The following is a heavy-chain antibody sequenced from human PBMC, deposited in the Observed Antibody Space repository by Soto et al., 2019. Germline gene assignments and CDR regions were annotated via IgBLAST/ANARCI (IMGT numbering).Heavy chain of an antibody. V-gene: IGHV1-69*01. CDR2: IIPMSGTT. CDR1: GGTFSSNA. CDR3: ARDTYCGGDCHSGYYYGMDV. Sequence: QVQLVQSGAEVKKPGSSVKVSCKASGGTFSSNAVSWVRQAPGLGLEWMGGIIPMSGTTKYAQKFQGRVTITADESTSTAYMEVSSLRSEDTAVYYCARDTYCGGDCHSGYYYGMDVWGQGTTVTVSS. D-gene: IGHD2-21*02. J-gene: IGHJ6*02.